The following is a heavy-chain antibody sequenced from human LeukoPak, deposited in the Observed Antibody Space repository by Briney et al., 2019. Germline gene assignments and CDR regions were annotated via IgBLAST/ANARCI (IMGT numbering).Heavy chain of an antibody. CDR3: ARGIAAAGTGLFN. Sequence: GGSLRLSCAASGFTASSNYMSWVRQAPGKGLEWVSVIYSDGTTYNADSVKGRFTISRDNSKNTLYLQINSLRAEDTAVYYCARGIAAAGTGLFNWGQGTLLTVSS. J-gene: IGHJ4*02. CDR1: GFTASSNY. V-gene: IGHV3-53*01. CDR2: IYSDGTT. D-gene: IGHD6-13*01.